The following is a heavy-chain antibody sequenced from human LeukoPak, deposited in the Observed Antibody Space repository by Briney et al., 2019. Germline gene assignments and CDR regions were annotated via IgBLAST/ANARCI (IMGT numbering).Heavy chain of an antibody. Sequence: GASVKVSCKASGYTFTSYAMHWVRQAPGQRLEWMGWINAGNGNTKYSQKFQGRVIITRDTSASTAYMELSSLRSDDTAVYYCARDAVLMVYAPQAGYSIYWGQGTLVTVSS. CDR2: INAGNGNT. CDR3: ARDAVLMVYAPQAGYSIY. CDR1: GYTFTSYA. V-gene: IGHV1-3*01. J-gene: IGHJ4*02. D-gene: IGHD2-8*01.